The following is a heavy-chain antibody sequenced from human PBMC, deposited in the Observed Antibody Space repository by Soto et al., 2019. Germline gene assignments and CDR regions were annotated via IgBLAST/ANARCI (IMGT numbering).Heavy chain of an antibody. CDR3: AREQWGFDS. D-gene: IGHD6-19*01. CDR2: IYYTGNA. Sequence: QVQLQESGPELVKPSQTLSLTCTVSGGSISSNGHYWTWIRQHPGEGLEWIAYIYYTGNAYYNPPLKSRLSISIDPSKNQFFLNLTSVTAADTAVYYCAREQWGFDSWGQGTLVTVSS. CDR1: GGSISSNGHY. V-gene: IGHV4-31*03. J-gene: IGHJ5*01.